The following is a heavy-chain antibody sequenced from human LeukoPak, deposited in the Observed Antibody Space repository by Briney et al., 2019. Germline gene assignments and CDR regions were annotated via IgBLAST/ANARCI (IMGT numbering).Heavy chain of an antibody. V-gene: IGHV1-69*13. D-gene: IGHD3-9*01. Sequence: SVKVSCKASGGTFSSYAISWVRQAPGQGLEWMGGIVPIFGTANYAQKFQGRVTITADESTSTAYMELSSLRSEDTAVYYCARSKALRLDDIYYWGQGTLVTVSS. CDR1: GGTFSSYA. CDR2: IVPIFGTA. CDR3: ARSKALRLDDIYY. J-gene: IGHJ4*02.